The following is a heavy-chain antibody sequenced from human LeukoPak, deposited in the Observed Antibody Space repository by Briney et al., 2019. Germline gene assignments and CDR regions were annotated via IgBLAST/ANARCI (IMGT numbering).Heavy chain of an antibody. D-gene: IGHD2-21*01. CDR1: GYTFTSYG. J-gene: IGHJ6*02. CDR2: ISAYNGNT. V-gene: IGHV1-18*01. CDR3: ARGLANYYYYYGMDV. Sequence: ASVKVSCKASGYTFTSYGISWVRQAPGQGLEWMGWISAYNGNTNYAQKLQGRVTMTTDTSTSTAYMELSSLRSEDTAVYYCARGLANYYYYYGMDVWGQGTTVTVSS.